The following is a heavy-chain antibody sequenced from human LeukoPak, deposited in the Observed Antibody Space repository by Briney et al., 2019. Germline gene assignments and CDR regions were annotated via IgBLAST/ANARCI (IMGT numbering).Heavy chain of an antibody. CDR3: AREGTYYDFWSGYYSVYYGMDV. CDR2: INRNGGST. J-gene: IGHJ6*02. D-gene: IGHD3-3*01. V-gene: IGHV3-20*04. Sequence: GGSLRLSCAASGFTFDDYGMSWVRQAPGKGLEWVSGINRNGGSTGYADSVKGRFTISRDNAKNSLYLQMNSLRAEDTALYYCAREGTYYDFWSGYYSVYYGMDVWGQGTTVTVSS. CDR1: GFTFDDYG.